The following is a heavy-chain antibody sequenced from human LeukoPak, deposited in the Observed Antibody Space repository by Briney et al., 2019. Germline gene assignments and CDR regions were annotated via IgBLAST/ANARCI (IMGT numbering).Heavy chain of an antibody. V-gene: IGHV3-7*03. CDR2: IKQDGSEK. CDR3: AKDSSMVPLHFDY. Sequence: GGSLRLSCAASGFTFSGYWMTWVRQAPGKGLEWVANIKQDGSEKNYVDSVKGRFTISRDNAKNSLYLQMNSLRAEDTALYYCAKDSSMVPLHFDYWGQGTLVTVSS. D-gene: IGHD3-10*01. CDR1: GFTFSGYW. J-gene: IGHJ4*02.